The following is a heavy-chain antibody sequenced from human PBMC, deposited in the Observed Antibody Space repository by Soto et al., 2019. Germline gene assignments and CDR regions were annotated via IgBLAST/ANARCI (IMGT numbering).Heavy chain of an antibody. CDR2: IYYSGST. CDR1: GDSISNYY. CDR3: ARHLWVGSSWYLGAFDI. V-gene: IGHV4-59*08. J-gene: IGHJ3*02. D-gene: IGHD6-13*01. Sequence: QVQLQESGPGLVKPSETLSLTCTVSGDSISNYYWSWIGQPPGKGLEWIGYIYYSGSTNYNPSLKSRVTISVDTSKNQFSLKLSSVTSADTAVYYCARHLWVGSSWYLGAFDIWGQGTMVTVSS.